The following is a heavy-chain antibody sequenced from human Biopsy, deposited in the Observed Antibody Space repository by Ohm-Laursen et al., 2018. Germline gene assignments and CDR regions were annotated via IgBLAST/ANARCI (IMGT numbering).Heavy chain of an antibody. Sequence: SVKVSCKTSGYNFISYSINWVRQAPGQGLEWMGWIRPLDGDTKYGQKFQDRVTMTTDTSTSTVYMELTSLRSDDTAVYYCARGEVTFGELIVSLDSWGQGTLVTVS. J-gene: IGHJ4*02. D-gene: IGHD3-16*02. V-gene: IGHV1-18*01. CDR1: GYNFISYS. CDR3: ARGEVTFGELIVSLDS. CDR2: IRPLDGDT.